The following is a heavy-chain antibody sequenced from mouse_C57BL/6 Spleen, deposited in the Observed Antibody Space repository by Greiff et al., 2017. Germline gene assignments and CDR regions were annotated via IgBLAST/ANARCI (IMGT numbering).Heavy chain of an antibody. CDR2: ISYDGSN. D-gene: IGHD6-2*01. J-gene: IGHJ2*01. CDR3: ARESLDY. V-gene: IGHV3-6*01. Sequence: DVTLQESGPGLVKPSQSLSLTCSVTGYSITSGYYWNWIRQFPGNKLEWMGYISYDGSNNYNPSLKNRISITRDTSKNQFFLKLNSVTTEDTATYYCARESLDYRGQGTTLTVSS. CDR1: GYSITSGYY.